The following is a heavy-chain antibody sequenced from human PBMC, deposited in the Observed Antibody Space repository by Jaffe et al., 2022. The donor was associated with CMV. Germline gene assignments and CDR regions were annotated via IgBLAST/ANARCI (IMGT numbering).Heavy chain of an antibody. CDR3: ARESTAPGLRQFGP. J-gene: IGHJ5*02. D-gene: IGHD3-10*01. Sequence: QVQLKESGPGLVKPSQTLSLTCTVSGGSTNTGDYYWSWIRQYPGKGLEWLGYINYKGNTYYNPSLKSRLTMTLDTSMNQFSLNLNSVTAADTAVYYCARESTAPGLRQFGPWGQGTLVTVSS. V-gene: IGHV4-31*03. CDR1: GGSTNTGDYY. CDR2: INYKGNT.